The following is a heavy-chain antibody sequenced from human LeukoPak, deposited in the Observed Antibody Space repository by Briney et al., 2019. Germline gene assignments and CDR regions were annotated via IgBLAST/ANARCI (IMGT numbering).Heavy chain of an antibody. J-gene: IGHJ6*04. Sequence: GGCLRLSCAASGFTFSRDWMTWVRQAPGEGREWGGNIKEVGGERYYVDSVKGRFTVSRDNAKNSLYLQLTSLRAEDTAVYYCATRYCTISACRASSYKSFDVWGKGTTVTVSS. CDR3: ATRYCTISACRASSYKSFDV. CDR2: IKEVGGER. D-gene: IGHD2-8*01. CDR1: GFTFSRDW. V-gene: IGHV3-7*01.